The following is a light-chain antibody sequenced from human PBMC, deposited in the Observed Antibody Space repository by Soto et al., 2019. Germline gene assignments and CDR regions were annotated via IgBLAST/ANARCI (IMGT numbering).Light chain of an antibody. V-gene: IGKV1D-16*01. J-gene: IGKJ4*01. CDR1: QDINSY. Sequence: DVQMTQSPSSLSASVGDRVTITCRASQDINSYLAWYQQKPGNAPKSLIYGASSLQTGVPSRFSGSGSGTDFTLTISNLQPEDSATYYCQQYNIYPLTFGGGTKVEIK. CDR3: QQYNIYPLT. CDR2: GAS.